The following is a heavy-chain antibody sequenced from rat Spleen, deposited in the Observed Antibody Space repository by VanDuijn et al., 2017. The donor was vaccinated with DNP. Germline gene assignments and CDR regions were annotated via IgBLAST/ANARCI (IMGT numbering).Heavy chain of an antibody. V-gene: IGHV5-31*01. J-gene: IGHJ2*01. CDR2: ITSSGDNT. CDR3: ARHVLPLRVWDY. D-gene: IGHD1-4*01. CDR1: RFTFNNFW. Sequence: EVRLVESGGDLVQPGRSLKLSCVASRFTFNNFWMTWFRQVPGKGLDWVASITSSGDNTLYPDSVKGRFTISRDNAKSTLYLQMNSLRSEDMATYYCARHVLPLRVWDYWGQGVMVSLL.